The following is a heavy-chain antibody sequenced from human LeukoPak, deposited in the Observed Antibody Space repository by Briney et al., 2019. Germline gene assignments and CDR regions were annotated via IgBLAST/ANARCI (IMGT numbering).Heavy chain of an antibody. CDR2: IRYDGSNK. Sequence: GGSLRLSCAASGFTFSSYGMHWVRQAPGKGLEWVAFIRYDGSNKYYADSVKGRFTISRDNSKNTLYLQMNSLRAEDTAVYYCAKFSWTMIVEAPSDYWGQGTLVTVSS. D-gene: IGHD3-22*01. CDR1: GFTFSSYG. J-gene: IGHJ4*02. CDR3: AKFSWTMIVEAPSDY. V-gene: IGHV3-30*02.